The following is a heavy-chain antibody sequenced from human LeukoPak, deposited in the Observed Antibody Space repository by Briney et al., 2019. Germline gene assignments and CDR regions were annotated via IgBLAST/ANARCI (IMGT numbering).Heavy chain of an antibody. V-gene: IGHV3-23*01. D-gene: IGHD3-10*01. CDR3: AKDEGVVLSTSFDFGH. CDR2: ICGSGRNT. J-gene: IGHJ4*02. CDR1: GFTFSTYG. Sequence: GGSLRLSCVVSGFTFSTYGMSWVRQAPGKGLEWVAFICGSGRNTYYADSVKGRFTISRDNFRNTLSLQMNSLRPDDTAIYYCAKDEGVVLSTSFDFGHWGQGTLVAVSS.